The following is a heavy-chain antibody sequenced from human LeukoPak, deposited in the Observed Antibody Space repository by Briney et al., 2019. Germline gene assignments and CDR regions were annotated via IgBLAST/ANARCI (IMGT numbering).Heavy chain of an antibody. J-gene: IGHJ4*02. V-gene: IGHV3-43*02. CDR2: TSGDGITT. CDR3: ARDHVYGGADY. D-gene: IGHD5/OR15-5a*01. CDR1: GFTFHNYA. Sequence: GGSLRLSCAASGFTFHNYAIHWVRQAPGKGLEWVSLTSGDGITTYFADSVKGRFAISRDNSKSSLFLQMNNLRTEDTALYYCARDHVYGGADYWGQGTLVTVSS.